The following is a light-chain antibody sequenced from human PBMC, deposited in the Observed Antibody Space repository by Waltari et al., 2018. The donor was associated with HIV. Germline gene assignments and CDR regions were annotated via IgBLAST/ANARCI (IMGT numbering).Light chain of an antibody. V-gene: IGLV1-47*01. Sequence: PGQAPKLVIYSNTERPSGIPDRFSGSRSGTMASLAITGPQSEDEADYYCLSSDNSASRTSWLFGGGTRLTVL. CDR2: SNT. J-gene: IGLJ3*02. CDR3: LSSDNSASRTSWL.